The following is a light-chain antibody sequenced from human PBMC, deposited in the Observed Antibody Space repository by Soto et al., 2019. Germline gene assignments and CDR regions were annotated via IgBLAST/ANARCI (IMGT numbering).Light chain of an antibody. CDR1: NSDVGAYNY. Sequence: QSVLTQPASVSGSPGQSITVSCTGTNSDVGAYNYVSWYQQHPGKAPKLMIYEVTNRPSGISSRFSGSKSGNTASLTISGLQAEDEADYYCSTYTTSSIWVFGGGTKVTVL. J-gene: IGLJ3*02. V-gene: IGLV2-14*01. CDR2: EVT. CDR3: STYTTSSIWV.